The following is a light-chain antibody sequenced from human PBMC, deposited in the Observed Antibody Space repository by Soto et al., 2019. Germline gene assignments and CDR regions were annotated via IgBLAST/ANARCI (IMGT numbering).Light chain of an antibody. Sequence: DIQMTQSPSTLSASVGDRVTITCRASQSISSWLAWYQQKPGKAPKLLIYKASSLESGVPSRFSGSGSGTEFTLTISSLHPDDFATYYCQQYSTSSTFGQGTKLEIK. V-gene: IGKV1-5*03. CDR3: QQYSTSST. CDR2: KAS. CDR1: QSISSW. J-gene: IGKJ2*01.